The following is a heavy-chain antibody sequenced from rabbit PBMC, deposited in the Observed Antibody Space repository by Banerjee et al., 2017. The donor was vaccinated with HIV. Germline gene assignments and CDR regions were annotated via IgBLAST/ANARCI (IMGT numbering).Heavy chain of an antibody. D-gene: IGHD4-2*01. CDR1: GFDFSSYG. CDR2: INTSSGNT. Sequence: QQQLVESGGGLVKPGGSLKLSCKASGFDFSSYGVSWVRQAPGKGLEWIACINTSSGNTVYASWAKGRFTISKTSSTTVTLQMTSLTAADTATYFCARRYSGAAGVGYDYYFNLWGQGTLVTVS. V-gene: IGHV1S45*01. CDR3: ARRYSGAAGVGYDYYFNL. J-gene: IGHJ4*01.